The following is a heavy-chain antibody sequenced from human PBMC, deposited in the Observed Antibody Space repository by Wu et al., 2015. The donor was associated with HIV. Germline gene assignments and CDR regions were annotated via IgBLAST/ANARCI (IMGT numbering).Heavy chain of an antibody. V-gene: IGHV1-69*05. CDR1: GGTFSTYA. D-gene: IGHD6-19*01. CDR2: IIPVLGTT. CDR3: ARNTGSVATSLYSLGV. J-gene: IGHJ6*02. Sequence: QVQLLQSGAEVKRPGSSVRVSCMVSGGTFSTYAISWVRQAPGQGLEWMGRIIPVLGTTYNARKLQGRVTITTDEAKSIAYMELSSLRSEDTAVYYCARNTGSVATSLYSLGVWGQGTTVTVSS.